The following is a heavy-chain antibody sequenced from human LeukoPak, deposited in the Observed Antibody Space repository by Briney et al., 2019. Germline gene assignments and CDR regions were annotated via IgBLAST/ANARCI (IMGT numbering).Heavy chain of an antibody. CDR1: GYTFTSYA. V-gene: IGHV1-8*03. CDR3: ARRAVAYYYYYYMDV. CDR2: MNPNSGNT. Sequence: GASVKVSCKASGYTFTSYAMNWVRQAPGQGLEWMGWMNPNSGNTGYAQKFQGRVTITRNTSISTAYMDLSSLRSDDTAVYYRARRAVAYYYYYYMDVWGKGTTVTVSS. D-gene: IGHD6-19*01. J-gene: IGHJ6*03.